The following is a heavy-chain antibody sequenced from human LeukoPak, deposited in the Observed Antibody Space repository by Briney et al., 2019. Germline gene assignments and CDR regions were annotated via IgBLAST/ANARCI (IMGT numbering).Heavy chain of an antibody. Sequence: SVKVSWKASGGTFSSYAISWVRQAPGQGLEWMGGIIPIFGTANYAQKFQGRVTITADESTSTAYMELSSLRSEDTAVYYCAREKEYCSGGGCYPDRPWGQGTLVTVSS. CDR2: IIPIFGTA. D-gene: IGHD2-15*01. V-gene: IGHV1-69*01. J-gene: IGHJ5*02. CDR3: AREKEYCSGGGCYPDRP. CDR1: GGTFSSYA.